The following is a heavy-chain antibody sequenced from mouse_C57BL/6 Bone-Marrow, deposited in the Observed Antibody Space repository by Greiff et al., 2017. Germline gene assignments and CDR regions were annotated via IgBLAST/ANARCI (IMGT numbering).Heavy chain of an antibody. Sequence: EVQLVESGGGLVKPGGSLKLSCAASGFTFSSYAMSWVRQTPGKRLEWVATISDGGSYTYYPDNVKGRFTISRDNAKNNLYLQMSHLKSENTAMYYCARDRLPWYYYAMDYWGQGTSVTVSS. CDR3: ARDRLPWYYYAMDY. J-gene: IGHJ4*01. V-gene: IGHV5-4*01. CDR2: ISDGGSYT. CDR1: GFTFSSYA. D-gene: IGHD1-2*01.